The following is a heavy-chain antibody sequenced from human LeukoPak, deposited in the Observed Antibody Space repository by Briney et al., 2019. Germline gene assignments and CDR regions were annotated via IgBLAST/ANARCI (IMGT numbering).Heavy chain of an antibody. CDR1: GFTFSSYA. CDR3: AKRCVRGWSTDAFDF. V-gene: IGHV3-23*01. Sequence: GGSLRLSCAASGFTFSSYAMSWVRQAPGKGLEWVSTIRGSDGITYYADSVKGRFTISRDNSKNTLYLQMNSLRTEDTAVYYCAKRCVRGWSTDAFDFWGQGTMVTVSS. D-gene: IGHD6-19*01. J-gene: IGHJ3*01. CDR2: IRGSDGIT.